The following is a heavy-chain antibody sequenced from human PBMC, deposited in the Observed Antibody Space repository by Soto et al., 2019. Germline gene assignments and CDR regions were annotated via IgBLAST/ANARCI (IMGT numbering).Heavy chain of an antibody. D-gene: IGHD3-22*01. Sequence: EVQLVESGGGLVQPGGSLRLSCVASGFTFSNHWMHWVRQSPGQGLSGVSRVNEVGTITDYADFVEGRFTISRDNAKNTLSLQMNNLRAEDTALYYCARPRSKSSSGSGLWGQGTMVTVSS. CDR3: ARPRSKSSSGSGL. CDR1: GFTFSNHW. J-gene: IGHJ3*01. CDR2: VNEVGTIT. V-gene: IGHV3-74*01.